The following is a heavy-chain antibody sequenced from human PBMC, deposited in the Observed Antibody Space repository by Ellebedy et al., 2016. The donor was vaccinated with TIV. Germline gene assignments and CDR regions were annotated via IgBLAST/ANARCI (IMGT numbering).Heavy chain of an antibody. CDR3: ARGWGRDTAVDY. CDR1: GFTLSYYP. Sequence: GGSLRLSCAASGFTLSYYPMSWVRQAPGKGLEWVSGISGSGGSTFNADSVRGRFTISRDNSKNTLYLQMNSLRADDTAVYYCARGWGRDTAVDYWGQGTLVTVSS. CDR2: ISGSGGST. D-gene: IGHD3-16*01. J-gene: IGHJ4*02. V-gene: IGHV3-23*01.